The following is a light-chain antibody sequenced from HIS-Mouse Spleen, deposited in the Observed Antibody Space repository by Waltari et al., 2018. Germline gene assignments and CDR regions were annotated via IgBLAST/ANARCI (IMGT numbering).Light chain of an antibody. CDR3: AAWDDSLSGHVV. Sequence: QSVLTQPPSASGTPGQRVTISCSGSSPNIGSNYVYWYQQLPGTAPKLLIFRNKQRPSGVPDRFSGSKSGTSASLAISGLRSEDEADYYCAAWDDSLSGHVVFGGGTKLTVL. J-gene: IGLJ2*01. CDR2: RNK. V-gene: IGLV1-47*01. CDR1: SPNIGSNY.